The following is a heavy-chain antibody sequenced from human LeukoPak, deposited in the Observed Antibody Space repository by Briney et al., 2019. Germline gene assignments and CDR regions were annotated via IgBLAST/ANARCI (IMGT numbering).Heavy chain of an antibody. CDR3: ARDSGSYYAFDY. J-gene: IGHJ4*02. D-gene: IGHD1-26*01. CDR1: GLTFSTYS. CDR2: ISSGSGYI. V-gene: IGHV3-21*01. Sequence: GGSLRLSCAASGLTFSTYSMNWVRQAPGKGLEWVSSISSGSGYIYYADSVKGRFTISRDNAKNSLYLQMNSLRAEDTAVYYCARDSGSYYAFDYWGQGTLVTVSS.